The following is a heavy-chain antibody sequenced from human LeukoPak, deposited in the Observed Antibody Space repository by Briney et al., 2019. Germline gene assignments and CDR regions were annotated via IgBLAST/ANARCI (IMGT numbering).Heavy chain of an antibody. V-gene: IGHV4-4*02. CDR2: IYHSGSP. D-gene: IGHD1-1*01. CDR1: GGSISSNNW. CDR3: ARVNINNWHSCDY. J-gene: IGHJ4*02. Sequence: PSETMSLTCAVSGGSISSNNWWGWVRQPPGKGLEWIGEIYHSGSPNYNPSLKSRVTISVDKSRNHFSLNLSSVTAADTAVYYCARVNINNWHSCDYWGQGTLVTVSS.